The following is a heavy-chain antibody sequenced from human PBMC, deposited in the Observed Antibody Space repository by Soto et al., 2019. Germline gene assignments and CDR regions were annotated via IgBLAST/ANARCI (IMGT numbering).Heavy chain of an antibody. Sequence: LRLSCAASGYTFRNYWMHWVRQAPGKGLVWVSHITSGGGSTNYADSVKDRFTISRDNAKSTLYLQMNSLRAEDTAVYFCARDNSYGMDVWGQGTTVTVSS. V-gene: IGHV3-74*01. CDR1: GYTFRNYW. J-gene: IGHJ6*02. CDR3: ARDNSYGMDV. CDR2: ITSGGGST.